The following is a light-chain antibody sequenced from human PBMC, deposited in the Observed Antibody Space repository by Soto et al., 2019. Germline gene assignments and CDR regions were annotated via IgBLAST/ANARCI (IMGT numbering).Light chain of an antibody. Sequence: QSVLTQVASVSGSPGQSITISCTGTSSDVGTFNLVSWYQQHPGKAPRLMNEVIKRPSGVSNRFSGSKSGNTASLTISGLQAEDEADYYCCSYAGSSVDVFGTGTKVTLL. V-gene: IGLV2-23*02. CDR3: CSYAGSSVDV. CDR2: EVI. J-gene: IGLJ1*01. CDR1: SSDVGTFNL.